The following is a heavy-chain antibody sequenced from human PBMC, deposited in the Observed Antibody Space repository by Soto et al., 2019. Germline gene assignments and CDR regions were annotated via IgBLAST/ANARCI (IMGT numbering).Heavy chain of an antibody. CDR2: IRSGRDT. D-gene: IGHD2-21*02. CDR1: GFTFSNYY. Sequence: GGSLRLSCAVSGFTFSNYYIHWVRQAPGKGLEWVSSIRSGRDTFYADSVKGRFSISRDDATSSVSLQMNSLRGEDTAVYFCAREETAWPLAYGLDVWGQGTTVTVSS. V-gene: IGHV3-21*01. J-gene: IGHJ6*02. CDR3: AREETAWPLAYGLDV.